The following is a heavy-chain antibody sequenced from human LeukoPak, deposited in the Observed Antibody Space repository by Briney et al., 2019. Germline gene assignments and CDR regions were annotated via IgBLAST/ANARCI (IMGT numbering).Heavy chain of an antibody. J-gene: IGHJ3*02. CDR1: GYSFTSYW. Sequence: PGESLKISCKGSGYSFTSYWISWVRQMPGKGLEWMGRIDPSDSYTNYSPSFQGHVTISADKSISTAYLQWSSLKASDTAMYYCAGSEWLATGSGAFDIWGQGTMVTVSS. CDR3: AGSEWLATGSGAFDI. D-gene: IGHD6-19*01. CDR2: IDPSDSYT. V-gene: IGHV5-10-1*01.